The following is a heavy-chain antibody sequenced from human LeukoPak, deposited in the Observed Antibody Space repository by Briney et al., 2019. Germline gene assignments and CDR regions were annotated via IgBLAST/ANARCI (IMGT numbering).Heavy chain of an antibody. J-gene: IGHJ3*02. V-gene: IGHV4-59*01. Sequence: SETLSLTCTVSGGSISSYYWSWIRQPPGKGLEWIGYIYYSGSTNYNPSLKSRVTISVDTSKNQFSLKLSSVTAADTAVYYCARIDSEITYYYDSSGYSNAFDIWGQGTMVTVSS. CDR1: GGSISSYY. CDR3: ARIDSEITYYYDSSGYSNAFDI. D-gene: IGHD3-22*01. CDR2: IYYSGST.